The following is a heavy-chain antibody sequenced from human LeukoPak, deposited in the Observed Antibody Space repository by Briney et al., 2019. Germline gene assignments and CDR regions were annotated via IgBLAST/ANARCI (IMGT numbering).Heavy chain of an antibody. V-gene: IGHV1-2*02. CDR2: INPNSGGT. CDR1: GYTFTGYY. J-gene: IGHJ4*02. D-gene: IGHD1-26*01. Sequence: ASVKVSCKASGYTFTGYYMHWVRQAPGQGLEWMGWINPNSGGTNYAQKFQGRVTMTRDTSISTAYMELSRLRSDDTAVYYCARTYSGSYRRYFDYWGQGTLVTVSS. CDR3: ARTYSGSYRRYFDY.